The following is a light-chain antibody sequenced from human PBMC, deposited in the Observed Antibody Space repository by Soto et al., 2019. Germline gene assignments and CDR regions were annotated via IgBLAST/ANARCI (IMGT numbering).Light chain of an antibody. CDR2: AAS. CDR3: QQIYSTPLT. CDR1: QTINRY. Sequence: DIQMTQSPTSLSASVGDRVTVTCRASQTINRYLNWYQQKPGKAPKLLIYAASTLQSGVPSRFSGSGSGTEFTLTISSLQPEDFATYYCQQIYSTPLTFGQGTKVDIK. J-gene: IGKJ1*01. V-gene: IGKV1-39*01.